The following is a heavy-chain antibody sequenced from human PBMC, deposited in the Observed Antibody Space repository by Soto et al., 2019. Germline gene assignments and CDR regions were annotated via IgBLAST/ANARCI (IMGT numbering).Heavy chain of an antibody. CDR2: ISAYNGNT. CDR3: ARGLYQLLSGDYGMDV. V-gene: IGHV1-18*01. CDR1: GYTFTSYG. Sequence: QVQLVQSGAEVKKPGASVKVSCKASGYTFTSYGISWVRQAPGQGLEWMGWISAYNGNTNYAQKLQGRVTMATDTXTXXDDRELRGRRSDDTAVYYCARGLYQLLSGDYGMDVWGQGTTVTVSS. D-gene: IGHD2-2*01. J-gene: IGHJ6*02.